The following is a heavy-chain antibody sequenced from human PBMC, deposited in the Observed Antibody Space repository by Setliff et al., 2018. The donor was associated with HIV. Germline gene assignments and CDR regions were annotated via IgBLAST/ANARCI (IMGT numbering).Heavy chain of an antibody. J-gene: IGHJ5*01. CDR2: IDSGGSA. V-gene: IGHV3-53*01. CDR3: ASGALSRLLEWLSLDS. D-gene: IGHD3-3*01. Sequence: GGSLRLSCVASGITVSTNFMTWIRQAPGKGLQWVSVIDSGGSAFYTDSVKGRFTVSRDNSQNTLFLQMNRLRVDDTGVYFCASGALSRLLEWLSLDSWGQGTQVTVSS. CDR1: GITVSTNF.